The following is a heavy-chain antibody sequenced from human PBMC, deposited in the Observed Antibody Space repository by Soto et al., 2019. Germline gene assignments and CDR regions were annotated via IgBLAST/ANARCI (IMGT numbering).Heavy chain of an antibody. D-gene: IGHD5-12*01. J-gene: IGHJ4*02. CDR1: GGAFSGYY. CDR2: INHSGST. V-gene: IGHV4-34*01. CDR3: ASGYSGYDFGSFY. Sequence: SETLSLTCAVYGGAFSGYYWSWIRQPPGKGLEWIGEINHSGSTNYNPSLKSRVTISVDTSKNQFSLKLSSVTTADTAVYYCASGYSGYDFGSFYWGQGTLVTSPQ.